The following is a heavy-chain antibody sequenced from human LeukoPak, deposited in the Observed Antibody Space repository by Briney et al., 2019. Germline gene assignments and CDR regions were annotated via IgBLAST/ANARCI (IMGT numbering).Heavy chain of an antibody. CDR1: GGSISTYY. CDR3: ARMGTVMTRRWYLDL. CDR2: IYYSGST. D-gene: IGHD4-17*01. Sequence: PSETLSLTCTVSGGSISTYYWNWLRQPPGKGLEWMGYIYYSGSTNYNSSLRSRVNISVDTSKNQVALKLSSVTAADTAVYYCARMGTVMTRRWYLDLWGRGTLVTVSS. J-gene: IGHJ2*01. V-gene: IGHV4-59*01.